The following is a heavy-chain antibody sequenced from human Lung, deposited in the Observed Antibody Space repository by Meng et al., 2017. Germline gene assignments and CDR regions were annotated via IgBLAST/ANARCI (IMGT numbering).Heavy chain of an antibody. CDR3: ARERHSTIIRGVIDF. J-gene: IGHJ4*02. CDR1: GGSISGSY. D-gene: IGHD3-10*01. V-gene: IGHV4-34*01. Sequence: QLRRGGVGLLRLSENLSPTCAVYGGSISGSYWSSIRQSPAKGLEWIGKIKHRGSTNYNPSLESRVTISVDTPKNQFSLRLTSMTVADTAVYYCARERHSTIIRGVIDFWGQGALVTVSS. CDR2: IKHRGST.